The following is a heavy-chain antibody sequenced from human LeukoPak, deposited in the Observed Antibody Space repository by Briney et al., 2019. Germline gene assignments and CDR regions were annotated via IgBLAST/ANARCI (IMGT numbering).Heavy chain of an antibody. CDR2: ISAYNGNT. Sequence: ASVKVSCKASGYTFTSYGISWVRQAPGQGLEWMGWISAYNGNTNYAQKLQGRVTMTTDTSTSTAYMELRSLRSDDTAVYYCARKLEYSSSSNWFDPWGQGTLVTVSS. CDR1: GYTFTSYG. V-gene: IGHV1-18*01. D-gene: IGHD6-6*01. CDR3: ARKLEYSSSSNWFDP. J-gene: IGHJ5*02.